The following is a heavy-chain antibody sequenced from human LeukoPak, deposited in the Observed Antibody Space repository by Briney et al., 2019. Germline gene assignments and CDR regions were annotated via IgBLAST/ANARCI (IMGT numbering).Heavy chain of an antibody. V-gene: IGHV4-59*12. CDR2: IYDSGST. CDR3: ARAPGYSSSSGGLDP. CDR1: GGSISSYY. J-gene: IGHJ5*02. D-gene: IGHD6-6*01. Sequence: PLETLSLTCTVSGGSISSYYWSWIRQPPGKGLEWIGYIYDSGSTNYNPSLKSRVTISVDTSKNQFSLKLSSVTAADTAVYYCARAPGYSSSSGGLDPWGQGTLVTVSS.